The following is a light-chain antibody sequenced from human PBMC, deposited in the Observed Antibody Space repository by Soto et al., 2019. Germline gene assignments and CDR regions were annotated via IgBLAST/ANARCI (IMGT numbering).Light chain of an antibody. CDR2: GAS. V-gene: IGKV3-20*01. Sequence: EIVLTQSPGTLSLSPGERVILSCRASQTVSSSYVAWYQQKPGQAPRLLISGASSRATGIPDRFSGSGSGTDFTLTISRLEPEDLAVYYGQQYGSSPRTFGQGPRLEIK. J-gene: IGKJ2*01. CDR1: QTVSSSY. CDR3: QQYGSSPRT.